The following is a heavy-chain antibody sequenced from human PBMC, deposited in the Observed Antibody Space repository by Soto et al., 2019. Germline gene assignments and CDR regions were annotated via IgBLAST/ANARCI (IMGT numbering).Heavy chain of an antibody. CDR2: ITASSATI. Sequence: GGSLRLSCAASGFTFSSYGMHWVRQAPGKGLEWVSYITASSATIYYADSVKGRFTISSDNAKNSLHLQMNSLRDEDTAVYYCARDNGMAGSFDPWGQGTLVTVSS. CDR1: GFTFSSYG. J-gene: IGHJ5*02. D-gene: IGHD2-8*01. CDR3: ARDNGMAGSFDP. V-gene: IGHV3-48*02.